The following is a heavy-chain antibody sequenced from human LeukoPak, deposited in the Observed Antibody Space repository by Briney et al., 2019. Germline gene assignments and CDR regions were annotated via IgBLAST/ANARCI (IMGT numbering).Heavy chain of an antibody. CDR3: AKDTDWQLEGGAFDI. Sequence: PGGSLRLSCAASGFTFDDYAMHWVRQAPGKGLEWVSGISWNSGSIGYADSVKGRFTISRDNAKNSLYLQMNSLRAEDMALYYCAKDTDWQLEGGAFDIWGQGTMVTVSS. D-gene: IGHD6-6*01. V-gene: IGHV3-9*03. J-gene: IGHJ3*02. CDR2: ISWNSGSI. CDR1: GFTFDDYA.